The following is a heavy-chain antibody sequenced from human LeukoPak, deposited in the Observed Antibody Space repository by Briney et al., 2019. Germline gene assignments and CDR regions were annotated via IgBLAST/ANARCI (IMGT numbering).Heavy chain of an antibody. D-gene: IGHD1-1*01. CDR2: ISGSGSHA. CDR1: GFSFGSYA. V-gene: IGHV3-23*01. J-gene: IGHJ5*02. CDR3: GSGPVGTTVP. Sequence: PGGSLRLSCAASGFSFGSYAMGWTRQAPGQGLEWVSAISGSGSHANYAESVKGRSTISRDNSKNTLYLQMHSLIAADTAVYYCGSGPVGTTVPWGQGTLVTVSS.